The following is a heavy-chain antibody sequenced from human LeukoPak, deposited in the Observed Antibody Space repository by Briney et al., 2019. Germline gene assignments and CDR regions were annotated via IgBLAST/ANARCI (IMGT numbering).Heavy chain of an antibody. V-gene: IGHV4-4*07. CDR2: IYTSGST. CDR3: ARDGIVVVPAAPIGNYGMDV. J-gene: IGHJ6*02. D-gene: IGHD2-2*01. CDR1: GGSIGSYY. Sequence: SETLSLTCTVSGGSIGSYYWSWIRQPAGKGLEWIGRIYTSGSTNYNPSLKSRVTMSVDTSKNQFSLKLSSVTAADTAVYYCARDGIVVVPAAPIGNYGMDVWGQGTTVTVSS.